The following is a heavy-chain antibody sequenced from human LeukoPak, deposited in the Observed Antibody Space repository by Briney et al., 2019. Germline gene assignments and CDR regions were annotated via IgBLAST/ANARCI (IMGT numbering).Heavy chain of an antibody. J-gene: IGHJ5*02. Sequence: GGSLRLSCAASGFTFSSYEMNWVRQAPGKGLEWVSYISSSGSTIYYADSVKGRFTISRDNAKNSLYLQMNSLRAEDTAVYYCASQPLVVLAATDWFDPWGQGTLVTVSS. CDR3: ASQPLVVLAATDWFDP. CDR2: ISSSGSTI. V-gene: IGHV3-48*03. D-gene: IGHD2-15*01. CDR1: GFTFSSYE.